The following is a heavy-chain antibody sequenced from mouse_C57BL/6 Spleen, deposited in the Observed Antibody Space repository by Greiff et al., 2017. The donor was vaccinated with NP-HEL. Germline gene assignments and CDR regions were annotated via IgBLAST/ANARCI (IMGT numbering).Heavy chain of an antibody. D-gene: IGHD1-1*01. V-gene: IGHV1-50*01. CDR3: ARGATVVGRYFDV. J-gene: IGHJ1*03. CDR2: IDPSDSYT. Sequence: VQLQQPGAELVKPGASVKLSCKASGYTFTSYWMQWVKQRPGQGLEWIGEIDPSDSYTNSNQKFKGKATLTVDTSSSTAYMQLSSLTSEDSAVYYCARGATVVGRYFDVWGTGTTVTVSS. CDR1: GYTFTSYW.